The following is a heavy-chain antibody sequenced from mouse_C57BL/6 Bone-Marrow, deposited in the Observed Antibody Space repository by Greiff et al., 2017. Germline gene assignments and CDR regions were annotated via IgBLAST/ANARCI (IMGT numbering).Heavy chain of an antibody. CDR2: IRNKANGYTT. V-gene: IGHV7-3*01. D-gene: IGHD6-1*01. CDR3: ASCLHYYAMDY. Sequence: EVQLVESGGGLVQPGGSLSLSCAASGFTFTDYYMSWVRQPPGKALEWLGFIRNKANGYTTEYSASVKGRFTISRDNSQSILYLQMNALRAEDSATYYCASCLHYYAMDYWGQGTSVTVSS. CDR1: GFTFTDYY. J-gene: IGHJ4*01.